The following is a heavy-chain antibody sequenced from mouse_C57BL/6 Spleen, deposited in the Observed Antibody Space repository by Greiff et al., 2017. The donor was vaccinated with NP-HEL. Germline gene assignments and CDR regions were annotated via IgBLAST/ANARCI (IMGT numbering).Heavy chain of an antibody. CDR2: IDPSDSYT. V-gene: IGHV1-69*01. J-gene: IGHJ2*01. CDR3: AIPQLFYFDY. D-gene: IGHD4-1*02. CDR1: GYTFTSYW. Sequence: QVQLQQPGAELVMPGASVKLSCKASGYTFTSYWMHWVKQRPGQGLEWIGEIDPSDSYTNYNQKFKGKSTLTVDKSSSTAYMQLSSLTSEDSAVYYCAIPQLFYFDYWGQGTTLTVSS.